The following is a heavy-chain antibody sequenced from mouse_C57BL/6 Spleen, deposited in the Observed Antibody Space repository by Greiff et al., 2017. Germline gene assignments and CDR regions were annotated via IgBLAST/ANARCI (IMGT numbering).Heavy chain of an antibody. V-gene: IGHV1-69*01. Sequence: QVQLQQPGAELVMPGASVKLSCKASGYTFTSYWMHWVKQRPGQGLEWIGELDPSDSYTNYNQKFKGKSTLTVDKSSSTAYMQLSSLTSEDSAVYYCARRRTGTLYDFDYWGQGTALTVSS. CDR2: LDPSDSYT. CDR3: ARRRTGTLYDFDY. J-gene: IGHJ2*01. D-gene: IGHD4-1*01. CDR1: GYTFTSYW.